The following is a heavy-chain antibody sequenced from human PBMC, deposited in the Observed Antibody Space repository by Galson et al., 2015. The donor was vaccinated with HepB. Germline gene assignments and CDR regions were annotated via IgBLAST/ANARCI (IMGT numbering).Heavy chain of an antibody. V-gene: IGHV3-23*01. CDR2: ISGSGGST. D-gene: IGHD6-19*01. CDR1: GFTFSSYA. J-gene: IGHJ4*02. Sequence: LRLSCAASGFTFSSYAMSWVRQAPGKGLEWVSAISGSGGSTYYADSVKGRFTISRDNSKNTLYLQMNSLRAEDTAIYYCANWRYSNGWYPFDYWGQGTLVTVSS. CDR3: ANWRYSNGWYPFDY.